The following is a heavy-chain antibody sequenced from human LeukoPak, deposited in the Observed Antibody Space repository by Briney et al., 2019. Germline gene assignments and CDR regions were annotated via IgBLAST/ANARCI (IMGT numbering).Heavy chain of an antibody. CDR3: ARDTWYYYDSSGYRYFDY. CDR1: GGSISSYY. D-gene: IGHD3-22*01. Sequence: SETLSLTCTVSGGSISSYYWSWIRQPAGKGLEWIGSIYYSGSTYYNPSLKSRVTISVDTSKNQFSLKLSSVTAADTAVYYCARDTWYYYDSSGYRYFDYWGQGTLVTVSS. CDR2: IYYSGST. V-gene: IGHV4-4*07. J-gene: IGHJ4*02.